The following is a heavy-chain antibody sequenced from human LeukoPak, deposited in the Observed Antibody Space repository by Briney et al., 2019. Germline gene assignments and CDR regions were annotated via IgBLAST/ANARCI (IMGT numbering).Heavy chain of an antibody. Sequence: SETLSLTCTVSGDSISSHFWSRLRQPPGKGLDWIAYVSYSAYTNYNPSLISRVAISIDTSNNHFSLKLSSVTAADTAVYYCARGGASSLPFNVWGQGTLVTVSS. CDR2: VSYSAYT. CDR3: ARGGASSLPFNV. CDR1: GDSISSHF. J-gene: IGHJ3*01. D-gene: IGHD3-16*01. V-gene: IGHV4-59*11.